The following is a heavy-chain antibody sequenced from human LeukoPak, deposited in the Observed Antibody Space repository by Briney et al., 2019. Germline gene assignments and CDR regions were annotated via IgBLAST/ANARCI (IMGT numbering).Heavy chain of an antibody. Sequence: SETLSLTCAVYGGSFSGYYWSWIRQPPGKGLEWIGYIYHSGSTYYNPSLKSRVTISVDRSKNQFSLKLSSVTAADTAVYYCARSIAAAAYDYWGQGTLVTVSS. CDR1: GGSFSGYY. D-gene: IGHD6-13*01. CDR2: IYHSGST. J-gene: IGHJ4*02. CDR3: ARSIAAAAYDY. V-gene: IGHV4-34*01.